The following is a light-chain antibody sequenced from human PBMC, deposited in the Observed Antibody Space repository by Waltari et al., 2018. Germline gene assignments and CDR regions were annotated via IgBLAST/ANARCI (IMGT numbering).Light chain of an antibody. J-gene: IGKJ2*01. CDR3: QQYNNWPPYT. Sequence: DIQMTQSPSSLSASVGDRVTITCRASQSISSYLNWYQQKPGKAPKLLIYAASSLQSGVPSRFSGSGSGTEFTLTISSLQSEDFAVYYCQQYNNWPPYTFGQGTKLDIK. V-gene: IGKV1-39*01. CDR2: AAS. CDR1: QSISSY.